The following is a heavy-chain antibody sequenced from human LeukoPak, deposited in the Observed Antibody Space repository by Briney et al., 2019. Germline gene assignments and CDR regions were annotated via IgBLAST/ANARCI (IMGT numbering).Heavy chain of an antibody. Sequence: GESLKISCKGSGYSFTSYWIGWVRQKPGKGLEWMGIIYPGDSDTRYSPPFQGQVTISADKSISTAYLQWSSLKASDTAMYYCAREYDILTGYYTNWGQGTLVTVSS. V-gene: IGHV5-51*01. CDR1: GYSFTSYW. D-gene: IGHD3-9*01. J-gene: IGHJ4*02. CDR3: AREYDILTGYYTN. CDR2: IYPGDSDT.